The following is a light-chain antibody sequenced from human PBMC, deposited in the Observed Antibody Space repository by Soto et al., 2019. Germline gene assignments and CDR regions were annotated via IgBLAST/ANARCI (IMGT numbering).Light chain of an antibody. CDR3: SAWDNSLNGYV. Sequence: QAVLTQPLSASASPGQRVTISCSGGSSNIGSNTVAWYQHLPGTAPPRLIFTAGQWPSGVPGRFSGSKSGTSASLAISGLQSEDEGDYYCSAWDNSLNGYVFGPGTKLTVL. V-gene: IGLV1-44*01. CDR1: SSNIGSNT. CDR2: TAG. J-gene: IGLJ1*01.